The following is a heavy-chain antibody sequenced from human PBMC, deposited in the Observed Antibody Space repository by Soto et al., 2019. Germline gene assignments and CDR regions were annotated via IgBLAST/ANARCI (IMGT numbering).Heavy chain of an antibody. CDR1: GYSISSGYY. V-gene: IGHV4-38-2*01. J-gene: IGHJ6*02. D-gene: IGHD3-10*01. CDR3: ARAGWPSGSGSTYYGMDV. Sequence: SETLSLTCAVSGYSISSGYYWGWIRQPPGKGLEWIGSIYHSGSTYYNPSLKSRVTISVDTSKNQFSLKLSSVTAADTAVYYCARAGWPSGSGSTYYGMDVWGQGTTVTVSS. CDR2: IYHSGST.